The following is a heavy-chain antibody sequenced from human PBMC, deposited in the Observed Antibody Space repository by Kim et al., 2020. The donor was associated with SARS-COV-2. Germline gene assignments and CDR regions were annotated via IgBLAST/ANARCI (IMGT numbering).Heavy chain of an antibody. CDR2: ISGLNGQT. CDR3: ARDLFHSGFDY. CDR1: GYTFSNYA. Sequence: ASVKVSCKASGYTFSNYALQWVRQAPGQSLEWMGWISGLNGQTKYSQKFQGRVTITSDTDASTAFMEVSSLRSEDTAVYYCARDLFHSGFDYWGQGTRVT. V-gene: IGHV1-3*01. J-gene: IGHJ4*02. D-gene: IGHD3-10*01.